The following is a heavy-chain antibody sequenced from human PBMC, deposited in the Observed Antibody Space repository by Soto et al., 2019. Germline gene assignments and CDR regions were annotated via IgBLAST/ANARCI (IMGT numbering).Heavy chain of an antibody. CDR1: GVSISSYY. J-gene: IGHJ4*02. V-gene: IGHV4-59*01. D-gene: IGHD3-9*01. CDR3: ARVHYYDILTGYYPPDYYFDY. CDR2: ICYSGST. Sequence: PAETLSLTYTVSGVSISSYYWIWIRQPPGKGLEWLGDICYSGSTNYNPSLKSRVTISADTPKTQYSLKLSSVTAADTAVYYCARVHYYDILTGYYPPDYYFDYWGQGTLVTVSS.